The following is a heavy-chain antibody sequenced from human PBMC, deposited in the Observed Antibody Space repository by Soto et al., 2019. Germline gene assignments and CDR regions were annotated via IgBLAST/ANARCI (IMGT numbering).Heavy chain of an antibody. J-gene: IGHJ4*02. Sequence: PSPPLALTCAISGDSVSTSSAAWNWVMQSPSRGLGWLGRTYYSSKWYIDYAGSVKSRITISPDTSKNQFSLQLNSVTPEDTVIYYCARGFTSSGYNYWGQGSLVTVSS. CDR1: GDSVSTSSAA. D-gene: IGHD3-9*01. V-gene: IGHV6-1*01. CDR3: ARGFTSSGYNY. CDR2: TYYSSKWYI.